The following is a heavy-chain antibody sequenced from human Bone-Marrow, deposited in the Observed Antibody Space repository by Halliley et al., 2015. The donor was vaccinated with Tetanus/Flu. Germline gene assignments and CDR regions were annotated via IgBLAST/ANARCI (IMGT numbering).Heavy chain of an antibody. Sequence: QMQLVQSGAEVKKPGSSVKVSCKASGGTFSSHGISWVRQAPGQGLEWMGGIIPIFGTANYAQKFQGRVTITADESTSTAYMELSSLRSEDTAVYYCARENGSDYGDYRDYYDYHGLDVWGQGTTVTVSS. J-gene: IGHJ6*02. D-gene: IGHD4-17*01. CDR2: IIPIFGTA. CDR1: GGTFSSHG. CDR3: ARENGSDYGDYRDYYDYHGLDV. V-gene: IGHV1-69*01.